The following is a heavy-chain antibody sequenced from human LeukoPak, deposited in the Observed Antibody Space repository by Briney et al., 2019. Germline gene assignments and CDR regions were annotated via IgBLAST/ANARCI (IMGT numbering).Heavy chain of an antibody. J-gene: IGHJ4*02. CDR2: LSYDGSSK. CDR1: EVIFRNYA. Sequence: GGSLRLSCTTSEVIFRNYAMNWVRQAPGQGLEWVAVLSYDGSSKYYADSVKGRFTISRDNSKNTLYLQMNSLRAEDTAVYYCAKDRVRITMVRGFDYWGQGTLVTVSS. CDR3: AKDRVRITMVRGFDY. D-gene: IGHD3-10*01. V-gene: IGHV3-30-3*01.